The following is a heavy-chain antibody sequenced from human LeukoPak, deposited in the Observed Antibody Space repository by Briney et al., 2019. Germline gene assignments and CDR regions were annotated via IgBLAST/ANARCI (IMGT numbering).Heavy chain of an antibody. CDR2: ISYDGSNK. V-gene: IGHV3-30*03. CDR1: GFTFSSYG. CDR3: ARGDHSSGWYDAFDI. D-gene: IGHD6-19*01. J-gene: IGHJ3*02. Sequence: GRSLRLSCAASGFTFSSYGMHWVRQAPGKGLEWVAVISYDGSNKYYADSVKGRFTISRDNSKNTLYLQMNSPRAEDTAVYYCARGDHSSGWYDAFDIWGQGTMVTVSS.